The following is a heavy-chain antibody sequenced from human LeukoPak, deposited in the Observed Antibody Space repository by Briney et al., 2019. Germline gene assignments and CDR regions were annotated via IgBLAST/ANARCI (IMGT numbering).Heavy chain of an antibody. D-gene: IGHD1-26*01. V-gene: IGHV1-2*02. J-gene: IGHJ4*02. CDR2: INPNSGGT. CDR3: ARERSGSYRSFDY. CDR1: GYTFTGYY. Sequence: GASVKVSCKASGYTFTGYYMHWVRQAPGQGLEWMGWINPNSGGTNYAQKFQGRVTMTTDTSTSTAYMELRSLRSDDTAVYYCARERSGSYRSFDYWGQGTLVTVSS.